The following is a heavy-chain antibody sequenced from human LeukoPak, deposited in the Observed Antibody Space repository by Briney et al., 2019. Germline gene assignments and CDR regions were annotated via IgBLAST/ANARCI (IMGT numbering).Heavy chain of an antibody. D-gene: IGHD2-2*02. CDR3: ARGQVDTHFDY. CDR2: IYYNGST. J-gene: IGHJ4*02. Sequence: SETLSLTCTVSGGFIGSFYWSWIRQPPGKGLEWLGYIYYNGSTDYSPSLKSRVTISVDTSKNQFSLKLNSVTAADTAVYYCARGQVDTHFDYWGPGTLVTVSS. CDR1: GGFIGSFY. V-gene: IGHV4-59*01.